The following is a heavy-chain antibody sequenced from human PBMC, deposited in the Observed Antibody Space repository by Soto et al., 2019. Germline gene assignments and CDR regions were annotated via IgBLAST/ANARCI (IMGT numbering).Heavy chain of an antibody. CDR1: GYTFTSYG. CDR2: ISAYNGNT. D-gene: IGHD3-9*01. Sequence: GAAVKVSCKACGYTFTSYGISWVRQAPGQGLEWMGWISAYNGNTNYAQKLQGRVTMTTDTSTSTAYMELRSLRSDDTAVYYCARGLYYDILTGYYTPHYFDYWGQGTLVTVSS. V-gene: IGHV1-18*01. CDR3: ARGLYYDILTGYYTPHYFDY. J-gene: IGHJ4*02.